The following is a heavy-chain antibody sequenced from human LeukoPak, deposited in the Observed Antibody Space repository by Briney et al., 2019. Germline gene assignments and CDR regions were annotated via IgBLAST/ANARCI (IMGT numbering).Heavy chain of an antibody. V-gene: IGHV4-38-2*01. J-gene: IGHJ4*02. CDR1: GYSISSGYY. D-gene: IGHD1-1*01. Sequence: PSETLSLTCAVSGYSISSGYYWGWIRQPPGKGLEWIGSIYHSGSTYYNPSLKSRVTISVDTSKNQFSLKLRSVTTADTAVYYCAEVERRNYWGQGTPVTVSS. CDR2: IYHSGST. CDR3: AEVERRNY.